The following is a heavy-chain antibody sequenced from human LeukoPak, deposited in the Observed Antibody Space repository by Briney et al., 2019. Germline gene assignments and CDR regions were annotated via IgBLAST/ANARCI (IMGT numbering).Heavy chain of an antibody. D-gene: IGHD3-22*01. Sequence: PGASVKVSCKASGYTFTSYGISWVRQAPGQGLEWMGWISAYNGNTNYAQKLQGRVTMTTDTSTSTAYMELRSLRSDDTAVYYCARDFTDYGYDSSGYRPYYYYYGMDVWGQGTTVTVSS. J-gene: IGHJ6*02. V-gene: IGHV1-18*01. CDR3: ARDFTDYGYDSSGYRPYYYYYGMDV. CDR1: GYTFTSYG. CDR2: ISAYNGNT.